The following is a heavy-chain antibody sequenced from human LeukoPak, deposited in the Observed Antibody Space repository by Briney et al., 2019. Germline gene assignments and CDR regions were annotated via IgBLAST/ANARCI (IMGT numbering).Heavy chain of an antibody. D-gene: IGHD3-3*01. V-gene: IGHV4-34*01. Sequence: SETLSLTCAVYGGSFSGYYWSWIRQPPGKGLEWIGEINHSGSTNYNPSLKSRVTISVDTSKNQFSLKLSSVTAADTAVYYCARVCPSFWSGYNWFDPWGQGTLVTVSS. J-gene: IGHJ5*02. CDR1: GGSFSGYY. CDR2: INHSGST. CDR3: ARVCPSFWSGYNWFDP.